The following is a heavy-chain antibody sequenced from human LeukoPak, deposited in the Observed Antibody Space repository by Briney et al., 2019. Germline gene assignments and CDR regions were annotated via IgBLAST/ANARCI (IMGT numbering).Heavy chain of an antibody. V-gene: IGHV3-30-3*01. CDR2: ISYDGSNK. CDR3: ARDTSSGSYTSGFDY. Sequence: GGSLRLSCAASGFTFSSYAMHWVRQAPGKGLEWVAVISYDGSNKYYADSVEGRFTISRDNSKNTLYLQMNSLRAEDTAVYYCARDTSSGSYTSGFDYWGQGTLVTVSS. D-gene: IGHD1-26*01. J-gene: IGHJ4*02. CDR1: GFTFSSYA.